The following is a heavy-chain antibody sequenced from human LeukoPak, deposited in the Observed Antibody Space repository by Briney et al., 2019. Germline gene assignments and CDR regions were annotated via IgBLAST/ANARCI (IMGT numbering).Heavy chain of an antibody. CDR2: ISGSGGST. CDR1: GFSFSSYA. V-gene: IGHV3-23*01. J-gene: IGHJ3*02. Sequence: GGSLRLSCVASGFSFSSYAMSWVRQAPGKGLEWVSGISGSGGSTFLADPVKGRFTISRDNPKNTLYLQMNSLRAEDTAVYYCAKNYGGDAFDIWGQGTMVTVSS. CDR3: AKNYGGDAFDI. D-gene: IGHD4-17*01.